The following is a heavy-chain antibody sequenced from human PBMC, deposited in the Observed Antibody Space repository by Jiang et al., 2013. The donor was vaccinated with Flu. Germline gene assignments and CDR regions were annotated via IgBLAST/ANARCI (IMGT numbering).Heavy chain of an antibody. Sequence: ASGFTFTSSAMQWVRQAPGQGLEWMGWISAYNGNTNYAQKLQGRVTMTTDTSTSTAYMELRSLRSDDTAVYYCARGGSSWYFYYFDYWGQGTLVTVSS. J-gene: IGHJ4*02. CDR1: GFTFTSSA. CDR3: ARGGSSWYFYYFDY. V-gene: IGHV1-18*01. D-gene: IGHD6-13*01. CDR2: ISAYNGNT.